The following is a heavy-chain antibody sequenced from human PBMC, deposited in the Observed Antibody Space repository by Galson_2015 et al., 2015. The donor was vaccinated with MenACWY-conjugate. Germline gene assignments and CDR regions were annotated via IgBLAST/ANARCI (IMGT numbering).Heavy chain of an antibody. V-gene: IGHV3-49*03. J-gene: IGHJ6*02. CDR2: IRSEAYGGTT. D-gene: IGHD4-23*01. Sequence: SLRLSCAASGFTFGDYAMSWFRQAPGKGLEWVGFIRSEAYGGTTEYAASVKGRFTISRDDSKSIAYPQMNSLKTEDTAVYYCTRDDLRWPSYYYYGMDVWGQGTTVTVSS. CDR1: GFTFGDYA. CDR3: TRDDLRWPSYYYYGMDV.